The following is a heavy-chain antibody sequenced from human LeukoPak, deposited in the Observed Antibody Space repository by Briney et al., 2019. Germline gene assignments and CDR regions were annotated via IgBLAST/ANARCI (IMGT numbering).Heavy chain of an antibody. Sequence: SVKVSCKASGGTFSSYAICWVRQAPGQGLEWMGGIIPIFSTANYAQKFQGRVTITADEFTSTAYMELSSLRSEGTAVHYCARGRFLEWLLYHPTFDYWGQGTLVTVSS. D-gene: IGHD3-3*01. CDR3: ARGRFLEWLLYHPTFDY. V-gene: IGHV1-69*01. CDR1: GGTFSSYA. J-gene: IGHJ4*02. CDR2: IIPIFSTA.